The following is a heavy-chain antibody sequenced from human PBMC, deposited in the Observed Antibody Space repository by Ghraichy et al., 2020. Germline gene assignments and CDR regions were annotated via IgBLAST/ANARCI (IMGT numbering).Heavy chain of an antibody. D-gene: IGHD1-14*01. V-gene: IGHV3-21*06. CDR3: GITGTSFFLPRVDY. J-gene: IGHJ4*02. Sequence: SGFTFRKFSLSWVRQAPGKGLEWVSSINSESSFIYYADSVRGRFTVSRDDASDSMYLQMSSLRAEDTALYFCGITGTSFFLPRVDYWGQGSLVTVSS. CDR2: INSESSFI. CDR1: GFTFRKFS.